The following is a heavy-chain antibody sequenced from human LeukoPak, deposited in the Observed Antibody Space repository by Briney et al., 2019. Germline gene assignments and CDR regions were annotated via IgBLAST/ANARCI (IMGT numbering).Heavy chain of an antibody. CDR2: ISGSGDNT. CDR3: AKRSGYTTGWFFDF. V-gene: IGHV3-23*01. Sequence: GGSLRLFCAASGFSFSSYAMSWVRQAPGKGLEWVSSISGSGDNTYYAESVKGRFTISRDNSKNTLFLQMNSLRAEDTAVFYCAKRSGYTTGWFFDFWGQGTLVTVSS. D-gene: IGHD6-19*01. J-gene: IGHJ4*02. CDR1: GFSFSSYA.